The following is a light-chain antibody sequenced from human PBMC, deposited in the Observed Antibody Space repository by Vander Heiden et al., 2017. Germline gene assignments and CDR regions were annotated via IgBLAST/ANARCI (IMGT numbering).Light chain of an antibody. CDR1: QSVGSY. V-gene: IGKV3-11*01. CDR3: QQRKIFLT. J-gene: IGKJ3*01. Sequence: EIVLTQSPATLSLSPGERATLSCRASQSVGSYLAWYQQKPGQAPRLLIYDASNRATGIPDRFSGSGSGTDFTLTISSLEPEDFAVYYWQQRKIFLTFGPGTKVDIK. CDR2: DAS.